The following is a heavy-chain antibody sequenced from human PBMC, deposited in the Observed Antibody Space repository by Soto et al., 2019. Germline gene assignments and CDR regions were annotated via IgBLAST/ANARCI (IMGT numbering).Heavy chain of an antibody. Sequence: EVQLLDSGGGLVQPGGSLRLSXAAXGFTFSGXALTWVRQAPGKGLEWVSAISGGGDATFYADSVKGRFTISRDNSKNTLYLQMNTLRAEDTAVYYCARKVSGSTGRPDLWYFDLWGRGTLVTVSS. V-gene: IGHV3-23*01. CDR3: ARKVSGSTGRPDLWYFDL. D-gene: IGHD3-10*01. J-gene: IGHJ2*01. CDR2: ISGGGDAT. CDR1: GFTFSGXA.